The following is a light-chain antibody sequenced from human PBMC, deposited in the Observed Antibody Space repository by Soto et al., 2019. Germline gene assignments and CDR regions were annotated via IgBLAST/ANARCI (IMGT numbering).Light chain of an antibody. CDR1: QSISNY. Sequence: DIQMTQSPSSLSASVGDRVTITCRASQSISNYLNWYQQKPGKDPKLLISLASSLQGGVPSRFSGSGSGTDFTLTISSLLPEEFATYFCQQGYSTPYTFGQGTKLEI. CDR2: LAS. V-gene: IGKV1-39*01. J-gene: IGKJ2*01. CDR3: QQGYSTPYT.